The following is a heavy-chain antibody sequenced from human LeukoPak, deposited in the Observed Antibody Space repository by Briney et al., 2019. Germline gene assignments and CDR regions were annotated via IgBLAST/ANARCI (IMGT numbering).Heavy chain of an antibody. CDR3: AKDRRGVFDF. J-gene: IGHJ4*02. Sequence: QTGGSLRLSCAASGFAFSIYAMTWVRQAPGKGLGWVSAITGSGDYTYYTDSVEGRVTISRDNSKNTGYLQMNSLRVEDTAVYYCAKDRRGVFDFWGQGTLVTVSS. D-gene: IGHD3-10*01. CDR2: ITGSGDYT. CDR1: GFAFSIYA. V-gene: IGHV3-23*01.